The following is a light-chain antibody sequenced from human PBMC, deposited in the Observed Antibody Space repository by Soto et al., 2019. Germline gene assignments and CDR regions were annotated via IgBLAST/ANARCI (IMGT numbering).Light chain of an antibody. V-gene: IGKV3D-15*01. CDR2: DAS. J-gene: IGKJ5*01. CDR1: QSVSYY. CDR3: QQSETYPLT. Sequence: EIVMTQSPATLSVSPGARAPLSCRASQSVSYYLAWYQQKPGQAPRLLIYDASSRATGVPDRFSGSGSGTEFTLTISSLQPGDFATYYCQQSETYPLTFGQGTRLEIK.